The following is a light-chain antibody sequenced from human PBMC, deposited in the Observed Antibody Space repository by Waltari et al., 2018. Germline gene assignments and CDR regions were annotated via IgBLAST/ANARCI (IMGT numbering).Light chain of an antibody. CDR3: MQALQTPYT. J-gene: IGKJ2*01. Sequence: DIVMTQSPLSLPVTPGEPASISCGSSQRLLHMNGKIFLDWYLQKPGQSPQLLIYLGSNRASGVPDRFSGSRSGTDFTLKISRVEAEDVGVYYCMQALQTPYTFGQGTKLEIK. V-gene: IGKV2-28*01. CDR2: LGS. CDR1: QRLLHMNGKIF.